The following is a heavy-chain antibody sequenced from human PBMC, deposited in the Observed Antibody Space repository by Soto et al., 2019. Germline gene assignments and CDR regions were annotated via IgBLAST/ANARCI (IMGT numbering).Heavy chain of an antibody. V-gene: IGHV3-30-3*01. CDR2: ISYDGSNK. Sequence: GGSLRLSCAGAGFTFSSYAMHWVRQAPGKGLEWVAVISYDGSNKYYADSVKGRFTISRDNSKNTLFLQMNSLRAEDTAVYYSYYYGMDVWGQGTTVTVSS. CDR3: YYYGMDV. CDR1: GFTFSSYA. J-gene: IGHJ6*02.